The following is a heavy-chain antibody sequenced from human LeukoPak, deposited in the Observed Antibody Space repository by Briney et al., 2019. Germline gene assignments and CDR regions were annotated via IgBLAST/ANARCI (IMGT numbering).Heavy chain of an antibody. D-gene: IGHD2/OR15-2a*01. J-gene: IGHJ4*02. Sequence: PSETLSLTCTVSGISITTFYWAWIRQPPGKGLEWIGYIHHSDLTGYIPSLKNRVTISVDTSKNQFSLRLHSVTSADTAVYFCARYDLSTLDDWGPGTLVTVSS. CDR1: GISITTFY. CDR2: IHHSDLT. V-gene: IGHV4-59*01. CDR3: ARYDLSTLDD.